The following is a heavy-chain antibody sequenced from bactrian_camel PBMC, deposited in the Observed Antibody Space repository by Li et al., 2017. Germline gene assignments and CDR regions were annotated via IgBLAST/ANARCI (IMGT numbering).Heavy chain of an antibody. J-gene: IGHJ6*01. Sequence: VQLVESGGGSVQPGGSLTLSCTASGRVGCMAWFRQAPEKEREGVADFNSDGLTRYAESAKGRCTISKDNAENTLFLHMSSLKPEDTAMYFCATTKFGSGCGGGFLSASDFRFWGQGTQVTVS. D-gene: IGHD2*01. CDR1: GRVGC. V-gene: IGHV3S53*01. CDR3: ATTKFGSGCGGGFLSASDFRF. CDR2: FNSDGLT.